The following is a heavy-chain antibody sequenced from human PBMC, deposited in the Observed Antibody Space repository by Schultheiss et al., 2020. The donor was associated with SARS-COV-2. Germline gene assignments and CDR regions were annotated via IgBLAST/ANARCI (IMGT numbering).Heavy chain of an antibody. CDR1: GFTFSSYD. J-gene: IGHJ3*02. CDR3: ARDRGLRFLAGWDAFDI. D-gene: IGHD3-3*01. V-gene: IGHV3-53*01. CDR2: IYSGGST. Sequence: GGSLRLSCAASGFTFSSYDMHWVRQAPGKGLEWVSVIYSGGSTYYADSVKGRFTISRDNAKNSLYLQMNSLRAEDTAVYYCARDRGLRFLAGWDAFDIWGQGTMVTVSS.